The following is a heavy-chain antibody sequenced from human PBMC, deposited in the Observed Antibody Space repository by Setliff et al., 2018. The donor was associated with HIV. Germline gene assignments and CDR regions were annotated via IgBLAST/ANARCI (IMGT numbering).Heavy chain of an antibody. J-gene: IGHJ5*02. D-gene: IGHD3-22*01. Sequence: SETLSLTCAVYGGSFSGYYGSWIRQPPGKGLEWIGEINHSGSTYYNPSLKSRITISVDTSKNQLSLRLSSVTAADTAVYYCARQIWNESPGYGFDPWGQGTLVTVSS. CDR2: INHSGST. V-gene: IGHV4-34*01. CDR1: GGSFSGYY. CDR3: ARQIWNESPGYGFDP.